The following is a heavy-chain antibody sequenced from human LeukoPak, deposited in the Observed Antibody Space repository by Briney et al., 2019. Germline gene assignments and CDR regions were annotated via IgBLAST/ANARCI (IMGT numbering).Heavy chain of an antibody. Sequence: PGGSLRLSCAASGFTFSVYWMHWVRQAPGRGLVWVSLINSDGSGTRYADSVKGRFTISRDNAKNTLYLQMNSLRAEDTAVYYCARGKAVAGTFSWFDPWDQGTLVTVSS. CDR3: ARGKAVAGTFSWFDP. CDR1: GFTFSVYW. CDR2: INSDGSGT. D-gene: IGHD6-19*01. V-gene: IGHV3-74*01. J-gene: IGHJ5*02.